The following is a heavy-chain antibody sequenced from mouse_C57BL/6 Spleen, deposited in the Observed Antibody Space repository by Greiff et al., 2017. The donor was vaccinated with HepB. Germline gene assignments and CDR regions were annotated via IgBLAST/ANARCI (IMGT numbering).Heavy chain of an antibody. CDR1: GFTFSDYY. CDR2: INYDGSST. J-gene: IGHJ2*01. D-gene: IGHD2-1*01. Sequence: EVQLQESEGGLVQPGSSMKLSCTASGFTFSDYYMAWVRQVPEKGLEWVANINYDGSSTYYLDSLKSRFIISRDNAKNILYLQMSSLKSEDTATYYCARAHYGKFDYWGQGTTLTVSS. CDR3: ARAHYGKFDY. V-gene: IGHV5-16*01.